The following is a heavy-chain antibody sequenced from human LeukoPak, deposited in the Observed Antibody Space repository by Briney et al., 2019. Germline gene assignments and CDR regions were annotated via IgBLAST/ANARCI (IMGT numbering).Heavy chain of an antibody. CDR2: IIPILGIA. CDR3: ARVKVAAARDAEYFQH. V-gene: IGHV1-69*04. Sequence: SVKVSCKASGGTFSSYAISWVRQAPGQGLEWMGRIIPILGIANYAQKFQGRVTITADKSTSTAYMELSSLRSEDTAVYYCARVKVAAARDAEYFQHWGQGTLVTVSS. D-gene: IGHD6-13*01. J-gene: IGHJ1*01. CDR1: GGTFSSYA.